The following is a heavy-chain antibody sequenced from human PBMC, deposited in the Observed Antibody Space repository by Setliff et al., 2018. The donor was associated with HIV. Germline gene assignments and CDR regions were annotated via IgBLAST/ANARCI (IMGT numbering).Heavy chain of an antibody. CDR3: SNWNTTVDADS. CDR1: GGSVSGHY. J-gene: IGHJ4*02. D-gene: IGHD1-1*01. Sequence: SETLSLTCAAYGGSVSGHYWGWFRQPPGKGLEWIGEITPSGDTNYIPSLKSRVTMSLDTSKNQFPLNLNSVTAADTAVYYCSNWNTTVDADSWGQGTLVTVSS. V-gene: IGHV4-34*01. CDR2: ITPSGDT.